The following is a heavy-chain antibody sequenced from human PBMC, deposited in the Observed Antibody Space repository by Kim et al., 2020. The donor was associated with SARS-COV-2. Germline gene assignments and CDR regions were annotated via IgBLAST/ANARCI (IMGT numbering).Heavy chain of an antibody. CDR2: IIPIFGTA. J-gene: IGHJ4*02. Sequence: SVKVSCKASGGTFSSYAISWVRQAPGQGLEWMGGIIPIFGTANYAQKFQGRVTITADESTSTAYMELSSLRSEDTAVYYCASAYRVLRFLEWLPAGLAYWGQGTLVTVSS. CDR3: ASAYRVLRFLEWLPAGLAY. D-gene: IGHD3-3*01. CDR1: GGTFSSYA. V-gene: IGHV1-69*13.